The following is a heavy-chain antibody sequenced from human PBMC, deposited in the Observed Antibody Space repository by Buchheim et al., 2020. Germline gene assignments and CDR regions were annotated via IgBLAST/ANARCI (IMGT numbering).Heavy chain of an antibody. CDR3: ARDQGYCSGGSCPSGYYYGMDV. CDR2: INPSGGST. D-gene: IGHD2-15*01. CDR1: GYTFTSYY. J-gene: IGHJ6*02. V-gene: IGHV1-46*01. Sequence: QVQLVQSGAEVKKPGASVKGSCKASGYTFTSYYMHWVRQAPGQGLEWMGIINPSGGSTSYAQKFQGRVTMTRDTSTSTVYMELSSLRSEDTAVYYCARDQGYCSGGSCPSGYYYGMDVWGQGTT.